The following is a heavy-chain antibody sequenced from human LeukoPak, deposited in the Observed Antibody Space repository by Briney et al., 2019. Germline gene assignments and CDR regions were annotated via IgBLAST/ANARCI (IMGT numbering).Heavy chain of an antibody. CDR1: GYTFTSYD. V-gene: IGHV1-8*03. CDR3: ARYGIVGSVATQGHFDY. Sequence: GASVKVSCKASGYTFTSYDINWVRQATGQGLEWMGWMNPNSGNTGYAQKFQGRVTITRNTSISTAYMELSSLRSEDTAVYYCARYGIVGSVATQGHFDYWGQGTLVTVSS. J-gene: IGHJ4*02. D-gene: IGHD5-12*01. CDR2: MNPNSGNT.